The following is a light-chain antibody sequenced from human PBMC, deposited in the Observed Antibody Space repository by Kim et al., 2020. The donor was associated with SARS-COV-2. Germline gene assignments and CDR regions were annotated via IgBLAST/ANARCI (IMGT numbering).Light chain of an antibody. J-gene: IGKJ1*01. V-gene: IGKV3-15*01. Sequence: VSPGERVTLACRARESVNSKLGWYQHKPGQAPRLLIYGTSIRATGIPARFSGSGSGTEFTLTISSLQSEDFAVYHCQQYNNWPPTFGQGTKVDIK. CDR2: GTS. CDR3: QQYNNWPPT. CDR1: ESVNSK.